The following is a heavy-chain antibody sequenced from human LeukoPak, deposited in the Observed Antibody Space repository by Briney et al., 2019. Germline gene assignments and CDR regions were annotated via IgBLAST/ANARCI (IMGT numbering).Heavy chain of an antibody. V-gene: IGHV4-59*01. J-gene: IGHJ5*02. CDR2: IYYSGST. Sequence: SETPSLTCAVPGGSISSYYWSWIRQPPGKGLERIGHIYYSGSTNYNPSPKRRATISVATSKSQFSLKLSSLTAADTAVYYCARGSDFWSGYYPYNWFDPWGQGTLVTVSS. CDR3: ARGSDFWSGYYPYNWFDP. D-gene: IGHD3-3*01. CDR1: GGSISSYY.